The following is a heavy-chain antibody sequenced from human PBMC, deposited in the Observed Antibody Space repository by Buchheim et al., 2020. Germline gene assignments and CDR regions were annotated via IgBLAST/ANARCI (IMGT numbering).Heavy chain of an antibody. CDR1: GGSISSSSYY. Sequence: QLQLQESGPGLVKPSETLSLTCTVSGGSISSSSYYWGWIRQPPGKGLEWIGSIYYSGSTYYNPSLKSRVTISVDTSKNQFSLKLRSVTAADTAVYYCARDCRTYYYGSGSYRVFDYWGQGTL. J-gene: IGHJ4*02. V-gene: IGHV4-39*07. CDR2: IYYSGST. D-gene: IGHD3-10*01. CDR3: ARDCRTYYYGSGSYRVFDY.